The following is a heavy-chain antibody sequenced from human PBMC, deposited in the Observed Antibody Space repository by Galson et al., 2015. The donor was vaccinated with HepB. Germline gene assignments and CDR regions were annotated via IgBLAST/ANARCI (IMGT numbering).Heavy chain of an antibody. CDR2: ISGNGDIT. D-gene: IGHD3-10*01. CDR3: AKVNYGSGSYDDY. Sequence: SLRLSCAASGFTFRNYAMHWVRQAPGKGLDFVSAISGNGDITYYADSVKGRFSISRDNSKNIVYFQMTSLRPVEPAVYYCAKVNYGSGSYDDYWGQGTLLTVSS. J-gene: IGHJ4*02. CDR1: GFTFRNYA. V-gene: IGHV3-64D*06.